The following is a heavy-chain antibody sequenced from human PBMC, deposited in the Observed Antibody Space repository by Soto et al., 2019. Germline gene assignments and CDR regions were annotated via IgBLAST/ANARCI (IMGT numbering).Heavy chain of an antibody. J-gene: IGHJ4*02. CDR1: GFTFSSYA. Sequence: GGSLRLSCAVSGFTFSSYAMHWVRQAPGKGLEWVAVISFDGSNKYYADSVKGRFTISRDNSKSTLYLQMNSLRAEDTAVYYCARALMTYYHDYWGQGTLVTV. V-gene: IGHV3-30-3*01. CDR3: ARALMTYYHDY. D-gene: IGHD3-10*01. CDR2: ISFDGSNK.